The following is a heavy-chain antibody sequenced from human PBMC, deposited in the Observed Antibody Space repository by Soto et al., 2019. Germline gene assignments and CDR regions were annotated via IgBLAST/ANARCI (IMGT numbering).Heavy chain of an antibody. CDR3: AKSKDIVVVVAALGLDY. CDR2: ISYDGSNK. J-gene: IGHJ4*02. CDR1: GFTFSSYG. D-gene: IGHD2-15*01. Sequence: QVQLVESGGGVVQPGRSLRLSCAASGFTFSSYGMHWVGQAPGKRLEWVAVISYDGSNKYFADSVKGRFTISRDNSKNTLYLQMNSLRAEDTAVYYSAKSKDIVVVVAALGLDYWGQGTLVTVSS. V-gene: IGHV3-30*18.